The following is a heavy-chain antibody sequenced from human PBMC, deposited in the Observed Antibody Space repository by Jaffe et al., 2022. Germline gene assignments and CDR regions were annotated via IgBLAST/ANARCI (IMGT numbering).Heavy chain of an antibody. CDR1: GFTFSSYA. D-gene: IGHD4-17*01. CDR3: AKPEEDYGDLIYWYFDL. J-gene: IGHJ2*01. Sequence: EVQLLESGGGLVQPGGSLRLSCAASGFTFSSYAMSWVRQAPGKGLEWVSAISGSGGSTYYADSVKGRFTISRDNSKNTLYLQMNSLRAEDTAVYYCAKPEEDYGDLIYWYFDLWGRGTLVTVSS. V-gene: IGHV3-23*01. CDR2: ISGSGGST.